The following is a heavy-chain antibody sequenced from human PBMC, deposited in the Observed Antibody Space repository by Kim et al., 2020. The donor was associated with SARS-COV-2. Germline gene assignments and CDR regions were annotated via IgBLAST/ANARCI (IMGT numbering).Heavy chain of an antibody. J-gene: IGHJ4*02. Sequence: YADDVTGRFTISRDNSKNTLYLKMNSLRAEDTAVYYCAKGAILTGYLFDYWGQGTLVTVSS. V-gene: IGHV3-23*01. CDR3: AKGAILTGYLFDY. D-gene: IGHD3-9*01.